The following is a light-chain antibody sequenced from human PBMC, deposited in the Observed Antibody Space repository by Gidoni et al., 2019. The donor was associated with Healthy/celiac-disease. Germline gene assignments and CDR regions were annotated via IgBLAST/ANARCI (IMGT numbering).Light chain of an antibody. CDR3: SSYTGSSTLLYV. CDR1: SSDVGGYNY. Sequence: QSALTQPASVSGSPGQSITISCTGTSSDVGGYNYVSWYQQLPGKAPTLMIYDVSNRPSGVSNRFSGSKSGNTASLTISGLQAEDEADYYCSSYTGSSTLLYVFGTGTKVTVL. CDR2: DVS. V-gene: IGLV2-14*01. J-gene: IGLJ1*01.